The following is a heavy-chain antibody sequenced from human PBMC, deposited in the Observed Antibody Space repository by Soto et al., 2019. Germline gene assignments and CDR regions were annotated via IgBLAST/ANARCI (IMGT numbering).Heavy chain of an antibody. D-gene: IGHD3-3*01. Sequence: SVKVCCKASGGAFGRYAVSSVRQAPGQGLEWMGGIIPIFGTANYAQKFQGRVTITADKSTSTAYMELSSLRSEDTAVYYCARTDDFWSGYWNYYYSGMDVWGQGTTVTVSS. V-gene: IGHV1-69*06. CDR1: GGAFGRYA. CDR3: ARTDDFWSGYWNYYYSGMDV. CDR2: IIPIFGTA. J-gene: IGHJ6*02.